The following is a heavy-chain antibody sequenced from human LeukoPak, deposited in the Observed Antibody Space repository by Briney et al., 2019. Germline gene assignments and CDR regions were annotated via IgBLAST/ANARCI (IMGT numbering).Heavy chain of an antibody. D-gene: IGHD3-9*01. CDR3: AKQSDFLTGYSTSFFDY. V-gene: IGHV3-9*01. CDR1: GFTFDDYA. CDR2: ISRNSGSI. J-gene: IGHJ4*02. Sequence: GRSLRLSCAASGFTFDDYAMHWVRQAPGKGLEWVSGISRNSGSIGYADSVKGRFTISRDNAKNSLYLQMNSLRAEDTALYYCAKQSDFLTGYSTSFFDYWGQGTLVTVSS.